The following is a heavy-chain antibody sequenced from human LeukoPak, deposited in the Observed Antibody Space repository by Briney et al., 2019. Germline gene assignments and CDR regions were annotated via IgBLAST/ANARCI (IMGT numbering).Heavy chain of an antibody. V-gene: IGHV4-59*01. CDR3: ASFPTRGGLVTAFDY. CDR2: IYYSGST. D-gene: IGHD6-19*01. J-gene: IGHJ4*02. Sequence: KPSETLSLTCTVSGGSISSYYWSWIRQPPGKGLEWIGYIYYSGSTNYNPSLKSRVTISVDTSKNQFSLKLSSVTAADTAVYYCASFPTRGGLVTAFDYWGQGTLVTVSS. CDR1: GGSISSYY.